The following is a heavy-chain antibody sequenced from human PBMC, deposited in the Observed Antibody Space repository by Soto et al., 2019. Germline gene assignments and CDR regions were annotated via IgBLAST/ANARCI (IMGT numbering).Heavy chain of an antibody. CDR3: AKIPVSCSGGSCYANWFDP. CDR2: ISSSSSTI. J-gene: IGHJ5*02. D-gene: IGHD2-15*01. Sequence: GGSLRLSCAASGFTFSSYSVNWVRQAPGKGLEWVSYISSSSSTIYYADSVKGRFTISRDNAKNSLYLQMNSLRAEDTAVYYCAKIPVSCSGGSCYANWFDPWGQGTLVTVSS. CDR1: GFTFSSYS. V-gene: IGHV3-48*01.